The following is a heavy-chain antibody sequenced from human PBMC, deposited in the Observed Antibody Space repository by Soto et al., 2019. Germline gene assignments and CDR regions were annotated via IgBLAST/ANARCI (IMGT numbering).Heavy chain of an antibody. CDR3: ARVNWNDKEDRYYYYYGMDV. CDR1: GFTFSSYW. D-gene: IGHD1-1*01. Sequence: GGSLRLSCAASGFTFSSYWMSWVRQAPGKGLEWVANIKQDGSEKYYVDSVKGRFTISRDNAKNSLYLQMNSLRAEDTAVYYCARVNWNDKEDRYYYYYGMDVWGQGTTVTVSS. CDR2: IKQDGSEK. V-gene: IGHV3-7*05. J-gene: IGHJ6*02.